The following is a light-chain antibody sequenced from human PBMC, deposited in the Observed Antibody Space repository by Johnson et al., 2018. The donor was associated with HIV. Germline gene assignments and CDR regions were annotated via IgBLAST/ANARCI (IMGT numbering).Light chain of an antibody. J-gene: IGLJ1*01. CDR2: DNN. CDR1: SSNIGNSY. CDR3: GTWGGV. V-gene: IGLV1-51*01. Sequence: LTQPPSVSAAPGQKVTISCSGSSSNIGNSYVSWYQQLPGTAPKLLIYDNNKRPSGIPDRFSGSKSGTSATLGITGLQTGYEADYYCGTWGGVFGTGTKVTVL.